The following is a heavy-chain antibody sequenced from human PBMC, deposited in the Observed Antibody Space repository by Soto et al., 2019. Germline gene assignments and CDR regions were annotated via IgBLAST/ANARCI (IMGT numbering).Heavy chain of an antibody. CDR3: AKEHSSGWYSQFDP. CDR1: GFTFSSYA. J-gene: IGHJ5*02. CDR2: ISGSGGRT. Sequence: GESLRLSCAASGFTFSSYAMSWVRQAPGKGLEWVSAISGSGGRTYYADSVKGRFTISRDNSKNTLYLQMNSLRAEDTAVYYCAKEHSSGWYSQFDPWGQGTLVTVSS. D-gene: IGHD6-19*01. V-gene: IGHV3-23*01.